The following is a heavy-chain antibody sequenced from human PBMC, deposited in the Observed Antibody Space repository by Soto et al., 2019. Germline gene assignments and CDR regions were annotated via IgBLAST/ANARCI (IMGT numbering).Heavy chain of an antibody. J-gene: IGHJ5*02. D-gene: IGHD3-22*01. Sequence: QVQLVQSGAEVKKPGSSVKVSCKASGGTFSSFVIGWVRQAPGQGLEWVGGIIPILVTAKYAQKFQGRVTITADEVTSIAYMELSSLRPEDTAVYFCARVRYYYNSTGHPAYIGFDPWGQGTLVTVSS. V-gene: IGHV1-69*01. CDR3: ARVRYYYNSTGHPAYIGFDP. CDR1: GGTFSSFV. CDR2: IIPILVTA.